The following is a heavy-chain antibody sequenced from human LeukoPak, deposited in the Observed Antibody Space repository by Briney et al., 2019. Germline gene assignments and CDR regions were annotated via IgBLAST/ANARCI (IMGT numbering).Heavy chain of an antibody. CDR2: ISYDGSNK. J-gene: IGHJ4*02. D-gene: IGHD6-19*01. CDR1: GFTFSSYG. CDR3: ANDEQWLVRIGDY. Sequence: GRSLRLSCAASGFTFSSYGMHWVRQAPGKGLERVAVISYDGSNKYYADFVKGRFTISRDNSKNTLYLQMNSLRAEVTAVYYCANDEQWLVRIGDYWGQGTLVTVSS. V-gene: IGHV3-30*18.